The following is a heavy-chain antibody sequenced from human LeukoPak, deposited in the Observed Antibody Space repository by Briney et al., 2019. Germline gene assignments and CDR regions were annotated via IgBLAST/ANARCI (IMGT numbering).Heavy chain of an antibody. CDR1: GGSFSGYY. CDR3: ARDGIAAGFEY. Sequence: SETLSLTCAVYGGSFSGYYWSWIRQPPGKGLEWIGEINHSGSTNYNPSLKSRVTISVDTSKNQFSLKLSSVTAADTAVYYCARDGIAAGFEYWGQGTLVTVSS. V-gene: IGHV4-34*01. D-gene: IGHD6-13*01. J-gene: IGHJ4*02. CDR2: INHSGST.